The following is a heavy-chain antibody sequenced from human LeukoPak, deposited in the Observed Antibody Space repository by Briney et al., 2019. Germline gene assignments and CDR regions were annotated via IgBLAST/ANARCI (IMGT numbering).Heavy chain of an antibody. V-gene: IGHV3-15*01. D-gene: IGHD3-10*01. CDR3: ATLLRGY. CDR2: IKSKTDGGTT. J-gene: IGHJ4*02. Sequence: GGSLRLSCAASGFTFSDAWMYWVRQAPGKGLVWVGHIKSKTDGGTTDYAAPVKGRFTISRDDSKNTLSLQMNSLKTEDTAVYYCATLLRGYWGQGTLVTVSS. CDR1: GFTFSDAW.